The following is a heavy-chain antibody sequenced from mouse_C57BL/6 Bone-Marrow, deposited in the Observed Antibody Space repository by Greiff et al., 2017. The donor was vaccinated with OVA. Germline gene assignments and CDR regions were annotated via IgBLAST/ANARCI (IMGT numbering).Heavy chain of an antibody. CDR1: GYTFTSYW. Sequence: QVQLQQPGAELVMPGASVKLSCKASGYTFTSYWMHWVKQRPGQGLEWIGEIDPSDSYTNYNQKFKGKSTLTVDKSSSTAYMQLSSLTSEDSAVYYCARRHLYYDYDDYYAMDDWGQGTSVTVSS. V-gene: IGHV1-69*01. D-gene: IGHD2-4*01. CDR3: ARRHLYYDYDDYYAMDD. CDR2: IDPSDSYT. J-gene: IGHJ4*01.